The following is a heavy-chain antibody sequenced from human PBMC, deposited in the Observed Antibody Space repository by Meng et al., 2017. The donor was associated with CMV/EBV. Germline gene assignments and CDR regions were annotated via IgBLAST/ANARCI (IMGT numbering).Heavy chain of an antibody. CDR1: GGSISSGDYY. V-gene: IGHV4-30-4*08. D-gene: IGHD3-22*01. Sequence: QVQPQESGPGLVKPSRTLSLTCSVSGGSISSGDYYWSWSRQPPGKGLEWIGYIYYSGTTYYNPSLESRVTISVDTSKNQFSLNLSSVTAADTAVYYCARLSGSGTTSTGYHYAFDSWGQGTLVTVSS. CDR3: ARLSGSGTTSTGYHYAFDS. CDR2: IYYSGTT. J-gene: IGHJ4*02.